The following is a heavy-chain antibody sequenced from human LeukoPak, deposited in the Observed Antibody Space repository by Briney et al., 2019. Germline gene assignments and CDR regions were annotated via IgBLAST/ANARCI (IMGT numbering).Heavy chain of an antibody. CDR1: GFTFSSYG. CDR2: IRYDGSNK. J-gene: IGHJ4*02. Sequence: GGSLRLSCAASGFTFSSYGMHWVRQAPGKGLEWVAFIRYDGSNKYYADSVKGRFTISRDNSKNTLYLQMNSLRAEDTAVYYCARGGGDYSTPTRNSGYFDYWGQGTLVTVSS. D-gene: IGHD4-17*01. V-gene: IGHV3-30*02. CDR3: ARGGGDYSTPTRNSGYFDY.